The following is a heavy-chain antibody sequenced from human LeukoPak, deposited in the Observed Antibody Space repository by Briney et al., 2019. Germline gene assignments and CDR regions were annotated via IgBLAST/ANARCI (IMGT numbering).Heavy chain of an antibody. Sequence: SETLSLTCIVSGGSISSYYWSWIRQPPGKGLEWIGEINHSGSTNYNPSLKSRVTISVDTSKNQFSLKLSSVTAADTAVYYCASYRVGALDYWGQGTLVTVSS. J-gene: IGHJ4*02. CDR3: ASYRVGALDY. CDR2: INHSGST. D-gene: IGHD1-26*01. V-gene: IGHV4-34*01. CDR1: GGSISSYY.